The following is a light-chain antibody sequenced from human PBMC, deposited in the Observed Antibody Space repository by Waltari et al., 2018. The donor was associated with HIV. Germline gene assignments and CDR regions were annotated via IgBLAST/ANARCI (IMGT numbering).Light chain of an antibody. CDR1: ELGDKY. J-gene: IGLJ3*02. Sequence: YEVTQPPSVAVSPGQTASITCSGYELGDKYTCWYQQRPGQSPLLVIYQDNKRPSGIPERFSASSSGHTATLTISGTLPLDEADYYCQAWGSSTSGVFGRGTRLTVL. V-gene: IGLV3-1*01. CDR3: QAWGSSTSGV. CDR2: QDN.